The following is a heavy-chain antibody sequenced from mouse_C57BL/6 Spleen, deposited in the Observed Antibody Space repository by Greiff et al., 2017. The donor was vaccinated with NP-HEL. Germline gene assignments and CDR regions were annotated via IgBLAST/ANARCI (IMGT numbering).Heavy chain of an antibody. J-gene: IGHJ3*01. D-gene: IGHD2-10*02. Sequence: VKLQQSGAELVKPGASVKISCKASGYAFSSYWMNWVKQRPGQGLEWIGQIYPGDGDTNYNGKFKGKATLTADKSSSTAYMQLSSLTSEDSAVYFGERGYGNFAGLAYWGQGTLVTVSA. V-gene: IGHV1-80*01. CDR2: IYPGDGDT. CDR3: ERGYGNFAGLAY. CDR1: GYAFSSYW.